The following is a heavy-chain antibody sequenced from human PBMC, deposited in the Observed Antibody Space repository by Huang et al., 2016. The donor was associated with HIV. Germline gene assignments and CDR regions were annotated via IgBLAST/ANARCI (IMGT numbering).Heavy chain of an antibody. J-gene: IGHJ4*02. CDR3: AKDGADEEWDIDY. D-gene: IGHD1-26*01. V-gene: IGHV3-30*18. CDR1: GFSFSTYG. CDR2: ISYGGSNK. Sequence: VQLVESGGGVVQPGRSLRLACAASGFSFSTYGLHWVRQAPGKGLEWVAVISYGGSNKYYAHSVKGRFTISRDTSENKVYLQMNSLRHEDTAVYYCAKDGADEEWDIDYWGQGTLVTVSS.